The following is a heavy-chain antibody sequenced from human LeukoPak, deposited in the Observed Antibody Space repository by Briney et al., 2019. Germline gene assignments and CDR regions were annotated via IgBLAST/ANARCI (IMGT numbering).Heavy chain of an antibody. Sequence: SSQTLSLTCAVSGGSISSGGYSWSRIRQPPGKGLEWIGYIYHSGSTYYNPSLKSRVTISVDTSKNQFSLKLSSVTAADTAVYYCARLEAPEEYSYGYGAGPLEDYWGQGTLVTVSS. J-gene: IGHJ4*02. V-gene: IGHV4-30-2*03. CDR1: GGSISSGGYS. CDR2: IYHSGST. CDR3: ARLEAPEEYSYGYGAGPLEDY. D-gene: IGHD5-18*01.